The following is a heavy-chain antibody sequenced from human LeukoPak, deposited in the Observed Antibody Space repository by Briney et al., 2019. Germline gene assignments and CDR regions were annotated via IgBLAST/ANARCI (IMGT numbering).Heavy chain of an antibody. V-gene: IGHV3-48*02. J-gene: IGHJ4*02. CDR2: ITGSSASI. CDR1: GFTFSSSS. D-gene: IGHD6-13*01. CDR3: ARDFSWSFDY. Sequence: GSLRLSCAASGFTFSSSSMNWVRQAPGKGLEWISYITGSSASIHYADSVRGRFTISRDNAKDSLYLQMNSLRDEDTAVYYCARDFSWSFDYWGQGTLVTVSS.